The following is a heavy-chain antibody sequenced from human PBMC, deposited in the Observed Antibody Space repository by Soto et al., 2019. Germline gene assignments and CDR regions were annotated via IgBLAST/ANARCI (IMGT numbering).Heavy chain of an antibody. CDR2: ISSSSSTI. J-gene: IGHJ1*01. V-gene: IGHV3-48*02. Sequence: GGSLRLSCAASGFTFSSYSMNWVRQAPGKGPEWVSYISSSSSTIYYADSVKGRFTISRDNAKNSLYLQMNSLRDEDTAVYYCARVSPGENTGLAEYFQHWGQGTLVTVSS. CDR3: ARVSPGENTGLAEYFQH. CDR1: GFTFSSYS.